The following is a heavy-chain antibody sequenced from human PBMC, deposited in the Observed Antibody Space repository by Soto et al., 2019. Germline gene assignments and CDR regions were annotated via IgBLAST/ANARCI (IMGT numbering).Heavy chain of an antibody. Sequence: EVQPVESEGGLVQPGGSLRLSCAASGFTFSYYWMHWVRQAPGQGLVWVSRIHSDGSSTTYADSVKGRFTISRDNAKNTLYLQMISLRAEDTAVYYCARGDRGAFDLWGQGTMVTVSS. CDR3: ARGDRGAFDL. J-gene: IGHJ3*01. V-gene: IGHV3-74*01. CDR1: GFTFSYYW. D-gene: IGHD2-21*02. CDR2: IHSDGSST.